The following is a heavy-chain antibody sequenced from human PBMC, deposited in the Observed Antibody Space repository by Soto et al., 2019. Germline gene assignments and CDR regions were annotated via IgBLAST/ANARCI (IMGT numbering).Heavy chain of an antibody. CDR3: PLYDSYDAFDI. Sequence: LRLSCVASGFTFSNAWMSWVRQAPGKGLEWVGRIKSKTDGGTTDYAAPVKGRFTISRDDSKNTLYLQMNSLKTEDTAVYYCPLYDSYDAFDIWGQGTMVTVSS. J-gene: IGHJ3*02. CDR1: GFTFSNAW. D-gene: IGHD3-22*01. V-gene: IGHV3-15*01. CDR2: IKSKTDGGTT.